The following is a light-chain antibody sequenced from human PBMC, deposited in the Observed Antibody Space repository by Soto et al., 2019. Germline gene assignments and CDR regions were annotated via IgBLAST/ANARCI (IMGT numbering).Light chain of an antibody. Sequence: QSALTQPASVSGSXGXSXTIXXXXXXXXIGAYNFVSWYQQHPGKAPKLMLYDVNIRPSGVSNRFSGSKSGNTASLTISGLQAEDEADYYCTSWTTSTTMIFGGGTKLTVL. CDR3: TSWTTSTTMI. CDR1: XXXIGAYNF. CDR2: DVN. V-gene: IGLV2-14*03. J-gene: IGLJ2*01.